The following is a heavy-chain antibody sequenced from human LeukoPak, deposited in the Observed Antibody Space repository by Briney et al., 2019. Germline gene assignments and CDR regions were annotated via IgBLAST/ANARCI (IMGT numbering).Heavy chain of an antibody. D-gene: IGHD3-16*01. CDR3: ARWGASPNDF. Sequence: ASVNVSCKASGYIFINHGIAWVRQAPGQGLQYMGWISAYNGRTDYAQNLQGRVTMTTDTATTTAYMEWRSLTPDDTAVYFCARWGASPNDFWGQGTLVTVSS. CDR2: ISAYNGRT. CDR1: GYIFINHG. V-gene: IGHV1-18*01. J-gene: IGHJ4*02.